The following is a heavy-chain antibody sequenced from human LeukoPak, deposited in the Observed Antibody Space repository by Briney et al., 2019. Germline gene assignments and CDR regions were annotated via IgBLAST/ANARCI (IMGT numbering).Heavy chain of an antibody. J-gene: IGHJ3*02. CDR2: INHSGST. Sequence: SETLSLTCAVYGGSFSGYCWSWIRQPPGKGLEWIGEINHSGSTNYNPSLKSRVTISVDTSKNQFSLKLSSVTAADTAVYYCARGYFDWLSANHDAFDIWGQGTMVTVSS. V-gene: IGHV4-34*01. CDR3: ARGYFDWLSANHDAFDI. CDR1: GGSFSGYC. D-gene: IGHD3-9*01.